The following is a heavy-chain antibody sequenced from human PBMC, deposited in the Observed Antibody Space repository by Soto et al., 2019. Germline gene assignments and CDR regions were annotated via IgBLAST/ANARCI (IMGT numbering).Heavy chain of an antibody. CDR3: ARENYFDY. Sequence: PGGPLRLSCAASGFTFHKYWMGWVRQTPDKGLEWVANIKPDGSDKYYVDSVKGRFTISRDNAKNSLYLQMNSLRAEDTAVYYCARENYFDYWGQGTLVTVSS. CDR1: GFTFHKYW. J-gene: IGHJ4*02. CDR2: IKPDGSDK. V-gene: IGHV3-7*01.